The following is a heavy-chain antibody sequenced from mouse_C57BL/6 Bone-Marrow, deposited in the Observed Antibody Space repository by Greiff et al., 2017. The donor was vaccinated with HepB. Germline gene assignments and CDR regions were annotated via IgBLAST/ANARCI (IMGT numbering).Heavy chain of an antibody. CDR3: ARPVVASMDY. CDR2: IYPRSGNT. D-gene: IGHD1-1*01. Sequence: VQGVESGAELARPGASVKLSCKASGYTFTSYGISWVKQRTGQGLEWIGEIYPRSGNTYYNEKFKGKAKLTADKSSSTAYMELRSLTSEDSAVYFCARPVVASMDYWGQGTSVTVSS. J-gene: IGHJ4*01. CDR1: GYTFTSYG. V-gene: IGHV1-81*01.